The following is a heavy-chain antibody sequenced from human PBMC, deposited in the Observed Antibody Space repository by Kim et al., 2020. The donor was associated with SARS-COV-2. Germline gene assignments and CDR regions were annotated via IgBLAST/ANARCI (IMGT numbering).Heavy chain of an antibody. V-gene: IGHV3-30*18. D-gene: IGHD1-26*01. J-gene: IGHJ4*02. CDR1: GFTFSSYG. Sequence: GGSLRLSCAVSGFTFSSYGIHWVRQAPGKGLEWVTVISHDGSNKYYADSVKGRFTISRDNSKNTLYLQMNSLRADDTAVYYCAKDDLGALDYWGQGTLVTVSS. CDR3: AKDDLGALDY. CDR2: ISHDGSNK.